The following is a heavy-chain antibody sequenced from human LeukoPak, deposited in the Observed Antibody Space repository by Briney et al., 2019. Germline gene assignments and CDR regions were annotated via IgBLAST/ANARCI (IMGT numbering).Heavy chain of an antibody. CDR2: ISSSSSYI. V-gene: IGHV3-21*04. Sequence: GGSLRLSCAASGFTFSSYSMNWVRQAPGKGLEWVSSISSSSSYIYYADSVKGRFTISRDNAKNSLYLQMNSLRAEDTAVYYCANGELGVINYFDYWGQGTLVTVSS. D-gene: IGHD3-10*01. CDR1: GFTFSSYS. CDR3: ANGELGVINYFDY. J-gene: IGHJ4*02.